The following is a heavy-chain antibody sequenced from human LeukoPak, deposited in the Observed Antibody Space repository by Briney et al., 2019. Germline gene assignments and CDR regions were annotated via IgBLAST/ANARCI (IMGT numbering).Heavy chain of an antibody. D-gene: IGHD5-18*01. Sequence: PGGSLRLSCAASGFTFSSYGMHWVRQAPGKGLEWVAVIWYDGSNKYYADSVKGRFTISRDNSKNTPYLQMNSLRAEDTAVYYCARETFVDTAMVYDYWGQGTLVTVSS. CDR3: ARETFVDTAMVYDY. V-gene: IGHV3-33*01. J-gene: IGHJ4*02. CDR2: IWYDGSNK. CDR1: GFTFSSYG.